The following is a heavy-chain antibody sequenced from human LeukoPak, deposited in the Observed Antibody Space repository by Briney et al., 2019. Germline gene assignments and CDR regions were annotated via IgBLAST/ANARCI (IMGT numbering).Heavy chain of an antibody. J-gene: IGHJ1*01. CDR2: ISGSGGGT. CDR1: GFTFSSYA. Sequence: GGSLRLSCAVSGFTFSSYAMSWVRLAPGKGLEWVAAISGSGGGTDYADSVKGRFTIPRDNSKNTLYLQMNSLRAEDTAVYYCAKGEQWLVLYFQHWGQGTLVTVSS. CDR3: AKGEQWLVLYFQH. D-gene: IGHD6-19*01. V-gene: IGHV3-23*01.